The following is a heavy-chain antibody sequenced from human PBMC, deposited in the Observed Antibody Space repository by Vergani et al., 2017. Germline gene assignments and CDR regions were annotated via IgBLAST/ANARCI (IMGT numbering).Heavy chain of an antibody. CDR2: FYYSENK. D-gene: IGHD3-22*01. CDR3: ARCFRDEGMIYGGTVENWFDL. J-gene: IGHJ5*02. Sequence: QLQLHESGPGLVKPSETLSLTCTVSGGSITYGAFYWGWIRQSPGKGLEWIGGFYYSENKFYNPSLESRVTLSIDTTKNQFSLKLKYVTAADTAVYYCARCFRDEGMIYGGTVENWFDLWGQGTLVTVSS. CDR1: GGSITYGAFY. V-gene: IGHV4-39*01.